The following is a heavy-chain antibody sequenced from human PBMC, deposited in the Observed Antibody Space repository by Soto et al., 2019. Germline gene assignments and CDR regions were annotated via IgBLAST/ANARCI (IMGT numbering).Heavy chain of an antibody. V-gene: IGHV2-5*02. CDR2: IYWDDDK. J-gene: IGHJ3*02. D-gene: IGHD3-9*01. CDR3: VRSSRYAAFDM. Sequence: QITLKESGPTLVKSTQTLTLTCSFSGFSLTSSGVSVGWIRQPPGKALEWLAHIYWDDDKRYSPSLKSRLTITKDTSSNQVVLTMTNMDPVDTATFYCVRSSRYAAFDMWGLGTLVTVSS. CDR1: GFSLTSSGVS.